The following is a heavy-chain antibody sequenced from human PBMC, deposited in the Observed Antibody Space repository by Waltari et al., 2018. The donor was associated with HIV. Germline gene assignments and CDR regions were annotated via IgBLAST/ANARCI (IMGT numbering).Heavy chain of an antibody. CDR2: ISNSGNTI. Sequence: EVQLVESGGDLVQPGGSLGLSCAASGFSFGSYSMNWVRQAPGKGLEWISYISNSGNTIDYADSGKGRFTISRDNAKNSLSLQMHSLRAEDTAVYYCARVRGYSYGYEDYWGQGALVTVSS. CDR3: ARVRGYSYGYEDY. D-gene: IGHD5-18*01. CDR1: GFSFGSYS. J-gene: IGHJ4*02. V-gene: IGHV3-48*04.